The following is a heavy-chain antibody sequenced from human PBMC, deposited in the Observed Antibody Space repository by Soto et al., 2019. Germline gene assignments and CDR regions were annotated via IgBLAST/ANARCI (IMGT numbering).Heavy chain of an antibody. V-gene: IGHV1-8*01. CDR3: ARGPGDLGYLDY. Sequence: ASVKVSCKTSGYTFTNYDIIWVRQAPGQGLECMGWMNPYNGNTGYAQNLQGRVTMTRNTSIGTAYMELSSLRSDDTAIYYCARGPGDLGYLDYWGQGALVTLS. CDR2: MNPYNGNT. D-gene: IGHD5-18*01. J-gene: IGHJ4*02. CDR1: GYTFTNYD.